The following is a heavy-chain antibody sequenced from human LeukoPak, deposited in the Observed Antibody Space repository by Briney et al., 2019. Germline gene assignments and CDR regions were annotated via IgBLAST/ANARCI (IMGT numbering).Heavy chain of an antibody. D-gene: IGHD1-26*01. V-gene: IGHV3-72*01. CDR2: IRNKANSYTT. CDR3: ARRSGSYFHFDY. CDR1: GFTFSDHY. Sequence: GGSLRLSCAASGFTFSDHYMDWVRQAPGKGLEWVGRIRNKANSYTTEYAASVTGRFTISRDDSKSSLCLQMNSLKTEDTAVYYCARRSGSYFHFDYWGQGTLVTVSS. J-gene: IGHJ4*02.